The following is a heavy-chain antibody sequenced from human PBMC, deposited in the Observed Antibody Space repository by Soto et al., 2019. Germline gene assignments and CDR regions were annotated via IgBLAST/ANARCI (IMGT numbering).Heavy chain of an antibody. CDR2: IRSERYGGTA. Sequence: QVVESGGGLVKPGQSLRLSCAGSGFTFGDYAVAWFRQTPGKGLECIGFIRSERYGGTADYAASVKGRFFISRDDYRGVAYLQMDSLRSGDTGVYHCTTIPRNGRGAPFASWGQGTLVTVAS. CDR3: TTIPRNGRGAPFAS. J-gene: IGHJ5*01. D-gene: IGHD2-15*01. V-gene: IGHV3-49*05. CDR1: GFTFGDYA.